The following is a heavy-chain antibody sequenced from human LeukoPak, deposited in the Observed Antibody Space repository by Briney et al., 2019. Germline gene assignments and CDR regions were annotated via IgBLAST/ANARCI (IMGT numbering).Heavy chain of an antibody. CDR2: ISSSGSTI. CDR1: GFTFSSYE. D-gene: IGHD6-19*01. CDR3: ARGLVAGDYYYCYMDV. J-gene: IGHJ6*03. Sequence: PGGSLRLSCAASGFTFSSYEMNWVRQAPGKGLEWVSYISSSGSTIYYADSVKGRFTISRDNAKISLYLQMNSLRAEDTAVYYCARGLVAGDYYYCYMDVWGKGTTVTVSS. V-gene: IGHV3-48*03.